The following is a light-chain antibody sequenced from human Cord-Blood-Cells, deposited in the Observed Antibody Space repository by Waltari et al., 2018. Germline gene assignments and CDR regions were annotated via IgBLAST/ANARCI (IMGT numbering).Light chain of an antibody. CDR2: YDS. V-gene: IGLV3-21*04. Sequence: SYVLTQPPSASVAPGKTARITSGGNNIGSKSVHWYQQKPGQAPVLVIYYDSDRPSGIPERFSGSNSGNTATLTISRVEAGDEADYYCQVWDSSSDHWVFGGGTKLTVL. CDR3: QVWDSSSDHWV. J-gene: IGLJ3*02. CDR1: NIGSKS.